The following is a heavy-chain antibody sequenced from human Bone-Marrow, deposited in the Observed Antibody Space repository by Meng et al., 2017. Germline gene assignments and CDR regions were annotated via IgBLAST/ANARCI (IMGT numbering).Heavy chain of an antibody. CDR3: ARAGPSIAPSQYYFDY. CDR1: GFTFSSYW. Sequence: EASLGESGGGLVQPGGSLRLSWAASGFTFSSYWMHWVRQAPGKGLVWVSRINSDGSSTSYADSVKGRFTISRDNAKNTLYLQMNSLRAEDTAVYYCARAGPSIAPSQYYFDYWGQGTLVTVSS. CDR2: INSDGSST. J-gene: IGHJ4*02. D-gene: IGHD6-6*01. V-gene: IGHV3-74*01.